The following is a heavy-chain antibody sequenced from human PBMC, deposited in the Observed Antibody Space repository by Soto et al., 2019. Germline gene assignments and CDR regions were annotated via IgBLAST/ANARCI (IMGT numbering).Heavy chain of an antibody. D-gene: IGHD3-3*01. V-gene: IGHV3-30*18. CDR2: ISYDGSNK. Sequence: QVQLVESGGGVVQPGRSLRLSCAASGFTFSSYGMHWVRQAPGKGLKWVAVISYDGSNKYYADSVKGRFTISRDNSKNPLYLQMNSLRAEDPAVYYCAKVGREEWPTYYFDYWGQGTLVTVSS. CDR3: AKVGREEWPTYYFDY. J-gene: IGHJ4*02. CDR1: GFTFSSYG.